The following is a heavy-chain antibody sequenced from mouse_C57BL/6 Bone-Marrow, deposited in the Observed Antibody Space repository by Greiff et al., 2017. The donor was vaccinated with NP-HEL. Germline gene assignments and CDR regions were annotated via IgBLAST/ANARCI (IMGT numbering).Heavy chain of an antibody. CDR2: IYPRSGNT. D-gene: IGHD1-1*01. CDR1: GYTFTSYG. Sequence: QVQLQQSGAELARPGASVKLSCKASGYTFTSYGISGVKQRTGQGLEWIGEIYPRSGNTYYNEKFKGKATLTADKSSSTAYMELRSLTSEDSAVYFCAIKVFRYSSSCEDYWAKGTTRTGSS. CDR3: AIKVFRYSSSCEDY. J-gene: IGHJ2*01. V-gene: IGHV1-81*01.